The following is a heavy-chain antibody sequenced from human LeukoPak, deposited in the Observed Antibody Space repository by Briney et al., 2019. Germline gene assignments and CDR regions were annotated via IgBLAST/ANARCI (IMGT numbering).Heavy chain of an antibody. CDR2: ISNSGGRT. CDR3: AKPIDDYYDSREYYFDY. J-gene: IGHJ4*02. Sequence: GGSLRLSCAASGFTFSSYAMSWVRQAPGKGLEWVSSISNSGGRTFYTDSVKGRFTISRDNSKITLYLQMNSLRAEDTAVYYCAKPIDDYYDSREYYFDYWGQGTLVTVSS. V-gene: IGHV3-23*01. D-gene: IGHD3-22*01. CDR1: GFTFSSYA.